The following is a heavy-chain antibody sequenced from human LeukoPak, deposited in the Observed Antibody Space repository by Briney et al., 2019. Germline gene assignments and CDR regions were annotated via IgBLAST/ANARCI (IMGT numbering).Heavy chain of an antibody. J-gene: IGHJ4*02. Sequence: ASVKVSCKASGYTFTGYYMHWVRQAPGQGLEWMGWTNPNSGGTNCAQKFQGSVTMTRDTSISTAYMELSRLRSDDTAVYYCARGSHAAAGDYWGQGTLVTVSS. CDR2: TNPNSGGT. CDR3: ARGSHAAAGDY. V-gene: IGHV1-2*02. D-gene: IGHD6-13*01. CDR1: GYTFTGYY.